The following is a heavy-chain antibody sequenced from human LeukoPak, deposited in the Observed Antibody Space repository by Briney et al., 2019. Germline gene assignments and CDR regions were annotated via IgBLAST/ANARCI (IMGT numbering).Heavy chain of an antibody. Sequence: GGSLRLSCAASGFTFSSYAMHGVRQAPGKGLEWVAVISYDGSNKYYADSVKGRFTISRDNSKNTLYLQMNSLRAEDTAVYYCARGGGSGWYNWFDPWGQGTLVTVSS. CDR2: ISYDGSNK. D-gene: IGHD6-19*01. CDR3: ARGGGSGWYNWFDP. J-gene: IGHJ5*02. CDR1: GFTFSSYA. V-gene: IGHV3-30*04.